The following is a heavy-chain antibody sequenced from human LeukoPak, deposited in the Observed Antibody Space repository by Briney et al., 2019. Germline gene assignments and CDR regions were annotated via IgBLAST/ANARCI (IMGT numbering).Heavy chain of an antibody. J-gene: IGHJ3*02. CDR3: AADELQWPNSSDAFDI. Sequence: SSETLSLTCTVSGGSISSSGYYWGWIRQPPGKGLEWIGSIYYSGSTYYNPSLKSRVTISVDTSKNQFSLKLSSVTAADTAVYYCAADELQWPNSSDAFDIWGQGTMVTFSS. CDR1: GGSISSSGYY. CDR2: IYYSGST. D-gene: IGHD6-19*01. V-gene: IGHV4-39*07.